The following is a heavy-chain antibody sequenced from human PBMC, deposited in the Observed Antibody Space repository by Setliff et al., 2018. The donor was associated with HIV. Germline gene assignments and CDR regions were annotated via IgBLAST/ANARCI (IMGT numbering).Heavy chain of an antibody. J-gene: IGHJ4*02. CDR2: IRNDASNT. CDR1: GFTFSDYG. V-gene: IGHV3-30*02. CDR3: AKTQGWHLINY. D-gene: IGHD6-19*01. Sequence: PGGSLRLSCEASGFTFSDYGMHWVRQAPGKGLEWLTFIRNDASNTDYADSVKGRFTISRDSSKNTLYRQMDSLRTEDTAVYYCAKTQGWHLINYWGQGTLVTVSS.